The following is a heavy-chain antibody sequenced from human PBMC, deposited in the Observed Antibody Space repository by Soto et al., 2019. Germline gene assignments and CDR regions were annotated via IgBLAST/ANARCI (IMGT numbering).Heavy chain of an antibody. J-gene: IGHJ6*02. CDR1: GFTFSSYA. Sequence: GGSLRLSCAASGFTFSSYAMSWVRQAPGKGLEWVSAISGSGGSTYYADSVKGRFTISRDNSKNTLYLQMNSLRAEDTAVYYCAKFRQLVAYYYYGMDVWGQGTTGTAP. V-gene: IGHV3-23*01. CDR3: AKFRQLVAYYYYGMDV. D-gene: IGHD6-6*01. CDR2: ISGSGGST.